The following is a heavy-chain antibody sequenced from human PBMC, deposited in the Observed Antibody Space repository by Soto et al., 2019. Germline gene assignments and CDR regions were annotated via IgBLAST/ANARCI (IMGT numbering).Heavy chain of an antibody. Sequence: SVKGRFTISRDNAKSSLFLQMTSLRDEDTAFYYCARGDDFSYFDPWGQGTLVTVSS. V-gene: IGHV3-48*02. CDR3: ARGDDFSYFDP. J-gene: IGHJ5*02. D-gene: IGHD1-1*01.